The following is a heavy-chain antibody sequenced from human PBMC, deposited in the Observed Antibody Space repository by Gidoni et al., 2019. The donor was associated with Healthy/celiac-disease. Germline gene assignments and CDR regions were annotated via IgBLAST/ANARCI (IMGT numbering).Heavy chain of an antibody. CDR2: ISWNSGSI. J-gene: IGHJ5*02. D-gene: IGHD3-22*01. Sequence: EVQLVESGGGLVQPGWSLRLSCAASGFTFDCYALPWVRQAPGTGLGWVSGISWNSGSIGYADSVKGRFTISRDNAKNSLYLQMNSLRAEDTALYYCAKDIGSGGLGYDSIPSGWFDPWGQGTLVTVSS. CDR1: GFTFDCYA. V-gene: IGHV3-9*01. CDR3: AKDIGSGGLGYDSIPSGWFDP.